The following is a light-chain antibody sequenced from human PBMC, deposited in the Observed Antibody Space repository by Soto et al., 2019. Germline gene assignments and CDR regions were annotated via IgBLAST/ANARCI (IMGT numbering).Light chain of an antibody. CDR1: QGISGW. J-gene: IGKJ4*01. Sequence: MQMTQSPSSVSASVGDRVTITCRASQGISGWLAWYQQKPGKAPKLLIYATSTLQSGVPPRFNGSASGTDFTLTISSLQPEDFATYYCLQSNNFPPLTFGGGTKVEIK. CDR3: LQSNNFPPLT. CDR2: ATS. V-gene: IGKV1-12*01.